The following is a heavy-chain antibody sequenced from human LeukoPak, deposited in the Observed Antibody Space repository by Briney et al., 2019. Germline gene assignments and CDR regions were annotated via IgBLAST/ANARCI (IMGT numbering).Heavy chain of an antibody. CDR2: INPNSGGT. Sequence: ASVKVSCKASGYTFTGYYMHWVRQAPGQGLEWMGWINPNSGGTNYAQKFQGRVTMTRDTSISTAYMELSRLRSDDTAVYYCARNVASSYLYDYYLDYWGQGTLVTVSS. CDR1: GYTFTGYY. J-gene: IGHJ4*02. CDR3: ARNVASSYLYDYYLDY. D-gene: IGHD1-26*01. V-gene: IGHV1-2*02.